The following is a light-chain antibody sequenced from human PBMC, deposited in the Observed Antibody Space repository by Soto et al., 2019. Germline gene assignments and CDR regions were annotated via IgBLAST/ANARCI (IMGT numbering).Light chain of an antibody. CDR3: QSYDSSTVV. CDR1: SGSIASNY. CDR2: KDN. J-gene: IGLJ2*01. V-gene: IGLV6-57*04. Sequence: NFMLTQPHSVSESPGKTVTISCTRSSGSIASNYVQWYQQRPGSAPTAVISKDNQSPSGVPDRFSGSVDTSSNSASLTISGLKTEDEADYYCQSYDSSTVVFGGGTQLTVL.